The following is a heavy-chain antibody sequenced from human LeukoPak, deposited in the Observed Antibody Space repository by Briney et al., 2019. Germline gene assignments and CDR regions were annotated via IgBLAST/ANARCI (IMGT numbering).Heavy chain of an antibody. CDR3: ARDYGRSRDYGMDV. CDR1: GFTLSNYW. CDR2: INADGSSA. Sequence: PGGSLRLSCVASGFTLSNYWMHWVRQAPGKGLVWVSRINADGSSASYADSVKGRFTISRDNAKNTLYLQMNSLRAEDTAMYYCARDYGRSRDYGMDVWGQGTTVTVSS. D-gene: IGHD3-10*01. V-gene: IGHV3-74*01. J-gene: IGHJ6*02.